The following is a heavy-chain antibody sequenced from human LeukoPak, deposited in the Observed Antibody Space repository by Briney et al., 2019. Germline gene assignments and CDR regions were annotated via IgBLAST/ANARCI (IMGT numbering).Heavy chain of an antibody. J-gene: IGHJ4*02. CDR2: VTGSGSTT. V-gene: IGHV3-23*01. D-gene: IGHD2-15*01. CDR1: GLTFSNYA. CDR3: AKGIRQIDY. Sequence: PGRSLRLSCAASGLTFSNYAMSWVRQAPGNGLEWVSAVTGSGSTTYYADSVKGRFTISRDNSNDTLYLQMDSLRAEDTALYFCAKGIRQIDYWGQGTLVTVSS.